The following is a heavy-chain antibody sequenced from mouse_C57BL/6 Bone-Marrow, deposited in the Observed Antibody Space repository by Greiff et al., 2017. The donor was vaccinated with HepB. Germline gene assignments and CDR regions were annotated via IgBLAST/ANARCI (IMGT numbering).Heavy chain of an antibody. D-gene: IGHD2-2*01. Sequence: QVQLQQPGAELVKPGASVKLSCKASGYTFTSYWMQWVKQRPGQGLEWIGEIDPSDSYTNYNQKFKGKATLTVDTSSSTAYMQLSSLTSEDSAVYYCAKRGLAGGWGYDAWYFDVWGTGTTVTVSS. CDR3: AKRGLAGGWGYDAWYFDV. J-gene: IGHJ1*03. V-gene: IGHV1-50*01. CDR1: GYTFTSYW. CDR2: IDPSDSYT.